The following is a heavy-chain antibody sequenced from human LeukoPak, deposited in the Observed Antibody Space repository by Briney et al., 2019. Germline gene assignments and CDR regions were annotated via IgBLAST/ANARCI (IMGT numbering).Heavy chain of an antibody. J-gene: IGHJ5*02. Sequence: GASVKVSCKASGGTFSSYAISWVRQAPGQGLEWMGGIIPIFGTANYAQKFQGRVTITADESTSTAYMELSSLRSEDTAVYYCARAVQGLWFGISLGNHNWFDPWGQGTLVTVSS. D-gene: IGHD3-10*01. CDR1: GGTFSSYA. CDR2: IIPIFGTA. V-gene: IGHV1-69*13. CDR3: ARAVQGLWFGISLGNHNWFDP.